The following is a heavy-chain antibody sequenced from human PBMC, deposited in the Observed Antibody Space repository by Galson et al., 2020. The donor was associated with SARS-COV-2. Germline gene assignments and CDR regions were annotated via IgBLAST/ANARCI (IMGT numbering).Heavy chain of an antibody. V-gene: IGHV3-7*01. CDR3: SREGWQGGY. CDR1: GFTFNDFW. J-gene: IGHJ4*02. Sequence: GESLKISCEVSGFTFNDFWMSWFSQAPGKGLEWVANIKGDGSETNYADFVKGRFSISRDNAANSLYLQMNSLRVEDSAVYYCSREGWQGGYWGQGTRVTVSS. D-gene: IGHD6-19*01. CDR2: IKGDGSET.